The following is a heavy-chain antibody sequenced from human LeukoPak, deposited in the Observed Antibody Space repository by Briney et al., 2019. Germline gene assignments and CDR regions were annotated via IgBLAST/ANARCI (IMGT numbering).Heavy chain of an antibody. CDR2: IYYSGST. D-gene: IGHD3-10*01. J-gene: IGHJ4*02. Sequence: SETLSLACTVSGGSISSYYWSWIRQPPGKGLEWIGYIYYSGSTNYNPSLKSRVTISVDTSKNQFSLKLSSVTAADTAVYYCARGTDMVRFDYWGQGTLVTASS. V-gene: IGHV4-59*01. CDR1: GGSISSYY. CDR3: ARGTDMVRFDY.